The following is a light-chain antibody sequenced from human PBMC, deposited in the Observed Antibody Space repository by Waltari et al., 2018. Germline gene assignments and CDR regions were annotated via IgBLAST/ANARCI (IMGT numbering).Light chain of an antibody. J-gene: IGLJ1*01. CDR3: AGWDGSLNGYV. V-gene: IGLV1-44*01. CDR1: SSNIASSY. CDR2: NNN. Sequence: QSVLTQPPSASGTPGQRVTISSSGSSSNIASSYANWYQPLPGTAPKLPIYNNNQRPSGVPDRFSGSKYGTSAFLAISGLQSEDEADYYCAGWDGSLNGYVFGAATKVTVL.